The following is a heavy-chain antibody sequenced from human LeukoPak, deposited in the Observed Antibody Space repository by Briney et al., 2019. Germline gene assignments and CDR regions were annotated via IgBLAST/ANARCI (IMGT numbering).Heavy chain of an antibody. CDR2: IKYDGSAT. D-gene: IGHD3-3*01. V-gene: IGHV3-74*01. Sequence: GGSLRLSCAASGFTLSNYWMHWIRQVPGKGLVWVSHIKYDGSATNYADSVKGRFTISRDNAKNTLYLQMNSLRAEDTAVYYCVSGSLQSGYNFDYWGQGALVTVSS. CDR1: GFTLSNYW. J-gene: IGHJ4*02. CDR3: VSGSLQSGYNFDY.